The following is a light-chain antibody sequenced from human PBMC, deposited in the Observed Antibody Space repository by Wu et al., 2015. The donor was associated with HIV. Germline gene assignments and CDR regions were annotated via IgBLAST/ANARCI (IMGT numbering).Light chain of an antibody. CDR2: KAS. Sequence: DIQMTQSPSTLSASVGDRVTITCRASQSINNWLAWYQQKPGKAPKLLIYKASNLENGVPSRFSGSGSGTEFTLTINSLQPDDFATYYCQQYNTLWTFGQGDQGGNQT. J-gene: IGKJ1*01. CDR3: QQYNTLWT. V-gene: IGKV1-5*03. CDR1: QSINNW.